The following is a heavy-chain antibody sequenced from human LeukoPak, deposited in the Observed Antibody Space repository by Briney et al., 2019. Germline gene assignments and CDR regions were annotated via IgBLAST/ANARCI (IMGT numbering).Heavy chain of an antibody. CDR2: IYYSGST. CDR3: ARGLGGGSSKYFDY. Sequence: SETLSLTCTVSGGSISSYYWSWIRQPPGKGLEWIGYIYYSGSTNYNLSLKSRVTISVDTSKNQFSLKLSSVTAADTAVYYCARGLGGGSSKYFDYWGQGTLVTVSS. D-gene: IGHD1-26*01. J-gene: IGHJ4*02. V-gene: IGHV4-59*01. CDR1: GGSISSYY.